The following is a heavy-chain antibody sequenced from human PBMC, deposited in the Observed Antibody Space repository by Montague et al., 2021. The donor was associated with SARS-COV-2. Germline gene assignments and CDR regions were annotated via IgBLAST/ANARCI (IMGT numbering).Heavy chain of an antibody. V-gene: IGHV2-70*01. CDR2: IDWDDDK. CDR1: GFSLSTSGVC. J-gene: IGHJ3*02. Sequence: PPLVKPTQTLTLTCTFSGFSLSTSGVCVSWIRQPPGKALEWLALIDWDDDKYYSTSLKTRLTISKDTSKNQVVLTMTNMDPVDTATYYCARIWGATRGDAFDIWGQGTMVTVSS. CDR3: ARIWGATRGDAFDI. D-gene: IGHD1-26*01.